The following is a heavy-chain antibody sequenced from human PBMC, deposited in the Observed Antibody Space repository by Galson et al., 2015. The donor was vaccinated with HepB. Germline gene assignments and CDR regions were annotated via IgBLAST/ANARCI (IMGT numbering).Heavy chain of an antibody. CDR3: TTEEYGDGAIEM. J-gene: IGHJ3*02. CDR2: IRSNAEGGAT. V-gene: IGHV3-15*01. D-gene: IGHD4-17*01. CDR1: GFIFNNAW. Sequence: SLRLSCAASGFIFNNAWMSWVRQTPEKGLEWVGRIRSNAEGGATDYAAPVKGRFTISREDSKSTLYLRMDSLKTEDTAVYYCTTEEYGDGAIEMWGQGTRVTVSS.